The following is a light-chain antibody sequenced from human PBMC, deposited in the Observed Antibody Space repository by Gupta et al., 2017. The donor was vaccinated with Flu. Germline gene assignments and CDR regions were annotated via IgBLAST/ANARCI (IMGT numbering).Light chain of an antibody. J-gene: IGKJ4*01. CDR1: QEITKY. CDR3: QQYSNLPFT. CDR2: DAS. Sequence: PSSLSASVGDRVTITCQASQEITKYLDWYQQKPGKAPKLLIYDASNLETGVPSRFSGSGSGTDFTFTITSLQPEDVATYYCQQYSNLPFTFGGGTKVEI. V-gene: IGKV1-33*01.